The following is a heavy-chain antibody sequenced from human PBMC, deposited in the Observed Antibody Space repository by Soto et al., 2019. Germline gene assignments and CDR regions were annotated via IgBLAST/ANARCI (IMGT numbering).Heavy chain of an antibody. D-gene: IGHD6-13*01. CDR3: AKAPSRYGTSWTIDY. CDR2: ISYDGSNK. Sequence: QVQLVESGGGVVQPGRSLRLSCAASGFPFSSYGMHWVRQAPGKGLQWVAIISYDGSNKYYADSVKGRFTISRDISKTTLFLQMDSLTPEDTAVYYCAKAPSRYGTSWTIDYWGQGTLVTVSS. J-gene: IGHJ4*02. CDR1: GFPFSSYG. V-gene: IGHV3-30*18.